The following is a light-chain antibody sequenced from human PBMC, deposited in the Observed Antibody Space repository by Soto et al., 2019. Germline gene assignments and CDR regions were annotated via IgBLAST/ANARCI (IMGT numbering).Light chain of an antibody. CDR3: QHYNSYST. CDR1: QSIGRY. CDR2: KAS. Sequence: DIQMTQSPSTLSASVGDRVTITCRASQSIGRYLAWYQQKPGKAPKLLIYKASSLESGVPSRFSGSGSGTDFTLTISSLQPDDFATYYCQHYNSYSTFGQGTKVEIK. J-gene: IGKJ1*01. V-gene: IGKV1-5*03.